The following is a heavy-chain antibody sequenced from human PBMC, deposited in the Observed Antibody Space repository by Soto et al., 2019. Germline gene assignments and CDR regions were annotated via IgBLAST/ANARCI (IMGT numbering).Heavy chain of an antibody. V-gene: IGHV3-23*01. CDR3: ARRVIGSSRAFDI. D-gene: IGHD3-10*01. Sequence: PGGSLRLSCAASGFAFSSHPMSWVRQAPEKGLEWVAGISDGGDLTYNADSVRGRFTISRDNCRNTLYLQMNSLRAEDTAVYYDARRVIGSSRAFDIWGQGTMVTVS. J-gene: IGHJ3*02. CDR1: GFAFSSHP. CDR2: ISDGGDLT.